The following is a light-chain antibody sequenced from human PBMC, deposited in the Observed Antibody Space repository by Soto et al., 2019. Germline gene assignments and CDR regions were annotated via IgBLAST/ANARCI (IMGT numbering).Light chain of an antibody. J-gene: IGLJ1*01. CDR1: SSDVGGYNY. CDR2: EVS. Sequence: QSVRTQPPSASGSPGQSVTISCTGTSSDVGGYNYVSWYQQHPGKAPKLMIYEVSKRPSGVPDRFSGSKSGNTASLTVSGLQAEDEADYYCSSYAGSTVFGTGTKVTVL. CDR3: SSYAGSTV. V-gene: IGLV2-8*01.